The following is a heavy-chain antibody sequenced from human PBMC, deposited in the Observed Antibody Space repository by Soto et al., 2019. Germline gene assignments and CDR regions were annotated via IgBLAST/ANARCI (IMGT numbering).Heavy chain of an antibody. D-gene: IGHD6-13*01. J-gene: IGHJ4*02. Sequence: GGSLRLSCAASGFTFSSYGMHWVRQAPGKGLEWVAVIWYDGSNKYYADSVKGRFTISRDNSKNTLYLQMNSLRAEDTAVYYCARDHNLLSKLVHIAAAAHRRVFDYWGQGTLVTVSS. V-gene: IGHV3-33*01. CDR3: ARDHNLLSKLVHIAAAAHRRVFDY. CDR1: GFTFSSYG. CDR2: IWYDGSNK.